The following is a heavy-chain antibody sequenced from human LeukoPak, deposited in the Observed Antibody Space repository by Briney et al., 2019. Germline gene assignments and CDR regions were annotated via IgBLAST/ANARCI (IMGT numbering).Heavy chain of an antibody. Sequence: GGSLRLSCAASGFTFSSYAMHWVRQAPGKGLEWVAVIPYDGSNKYYADSVKGRFTISRDNSKNTLYLQMNSLRAEDTAVYYCARDHGDYEHFDYWGQGTLVTVSS. CDR3: ARDHGDYEHFDY. J-gene: IGHJ4*02. CDR1: GFTFSSYA. CDR2: IPYDGSNK. V-gene: IGHV3-30-3*01. D-gene: IGHD4-17*01.